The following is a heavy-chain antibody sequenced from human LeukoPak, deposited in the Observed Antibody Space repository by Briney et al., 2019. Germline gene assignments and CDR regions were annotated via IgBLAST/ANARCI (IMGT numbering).Heavy chain of an antibody. Sequence: PGGSLRLSCAASGFIFSSYSMNWVRQAPGKGLEWVSSIGSSSSYIYYADSVKGRFSISRDNAKNSLYLQMNSLRAEDTAVYYCARGATVRTHPLDYWGQGTLVTVSS. CDR2: IGSSSSYI. CDR3: ARGATVRTHPLDY. CDR1: GFIFSSYS. V-gene: IGHV3-21*01. J-gene: IGHJ4*02. D-gene: IGHD4-23*01.